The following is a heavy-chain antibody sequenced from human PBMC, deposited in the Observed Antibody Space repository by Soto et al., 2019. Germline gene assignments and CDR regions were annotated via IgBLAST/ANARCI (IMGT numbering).Heavy chain of an antibody. D-gene: IGHD3-16*01. V-gene: IGHV4-34*01. CDR2: INHRGST. CDR3: ARGVHVTLNSYYYYMYV. Sequence: SETLSLTCAVYGWSFSGYYWSWIRQPPGKGLEWIGEINHRGSTDYNTSLMSRVTISVDTSKNQFSLKLSSVTAADTAVYYCARGVHVTLNSYYYYMYVCGKGTSVIVSS. J-gene: IGHJ6*03. CDR1: GWSFSGYY.